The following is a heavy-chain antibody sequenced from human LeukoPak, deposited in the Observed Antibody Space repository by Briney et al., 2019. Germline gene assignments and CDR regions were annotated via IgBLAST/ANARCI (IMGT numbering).Heavy chain of an antibody. J-gene: IGHJ4*02. CDR2: ISSSGSTI. CDR3: ARELDTAMVRGEFDY. CDR1: GFTLSSYE. Sequence: GGSLRLSCAASGFTLSSYEMNWVRQAPGKGLEWVSYISSSGSTISYAASVKGRFTISRDNAKNSLYLQMNSLRAEDTAVYYCARELDTAMVRGEFDYWGQGTLVTVSS. V-gene: IGHV3-48*03. D-gene: IGHD5-18*01.